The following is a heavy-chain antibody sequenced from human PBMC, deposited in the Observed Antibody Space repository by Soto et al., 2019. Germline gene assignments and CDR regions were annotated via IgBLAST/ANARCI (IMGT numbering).Heavy chain of an antibody. D-gene: IGHD1-26*01. CDR1: GGSISSDGSY. CDR3: ARALVGSTVEGFEI. Sequence: QVQLQESGPGLVKPSQTLSLTCTVSGGSISSDGSYWSWIRQHPGKDLEWIAYIYYTGGTYTNPSLTSRVTISADTSKNQFSLKLKSVTAADTAVYFCARALVGSTVEGFEIWGQGTLVTVSS. V-gene: IGHV4-31*03. J-gene: IGHJ3*02. CDR2: IYYTGGT.